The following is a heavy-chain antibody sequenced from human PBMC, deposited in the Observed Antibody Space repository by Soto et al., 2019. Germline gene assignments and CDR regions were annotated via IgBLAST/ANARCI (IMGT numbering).Heavy chain of an antibody. CDR1: GFSLNTDKMC. CDR3: ARIGGNTFGYVSFDY. Sequence: SGPTLVNPTQTLTLTCTFSGFSLNTDKMCVSWIRKPPGKALEWLARIDWDDDRYYNPSLKARLTISKGASENQVVLTMTNMDPVDTATYYCARIGGNTFGYVSFDYWGQGTRVTVSS. J-gene: IGHJ4*02. V-gene: IGHV2-70*11. CDR2: IDWDDDR. D-gene: IGHD5-18*01.